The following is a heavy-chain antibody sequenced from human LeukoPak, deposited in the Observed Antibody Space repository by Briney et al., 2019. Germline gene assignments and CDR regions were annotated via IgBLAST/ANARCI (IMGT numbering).Heavy chain of an antibody. CDR1: GFTFSTYW. CDR3: AGDYNILTTYPG. J-gene: IGHJ4*02. CDR2: INQDGSQK. D-gene: IGHD3-9*01. V-gene: IGHV3-7*01. Sequence: GGSLRLSCTASGFTFSTYWMTWVRQAPGKGLEWVANINQDGSQKYHVDSVKGRFTISRDNAKNSLHLQMNSLRAEDTAVYYCAGDYNILTTYPGWGQGTLVTVSS.